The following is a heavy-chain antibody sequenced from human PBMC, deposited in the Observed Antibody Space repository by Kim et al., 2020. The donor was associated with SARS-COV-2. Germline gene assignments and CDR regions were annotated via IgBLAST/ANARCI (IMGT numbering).Heavy chain of an antibody. V-gene: IGHV4-59*01. CDR3: ARDLVYYDSSGYEGGAFDI. D-gene: IGHD3-22*01. J-gene: IGHJ3*02. Sequence: SRVTISVDTSKNQFSLKLSSVTAADTAVYYCARDLVYYDSSGYEGGAFDIWGQGTMVTVSS.